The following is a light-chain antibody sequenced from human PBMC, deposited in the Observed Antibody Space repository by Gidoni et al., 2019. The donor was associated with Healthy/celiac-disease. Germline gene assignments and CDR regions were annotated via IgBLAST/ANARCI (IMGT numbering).Light chain of an antibody. V-gene: IGKV1-27*01. CDR3: QKYNSAPRT. CDR2: AAS. J-gene: IGKJ1*01. Sequence: DIQMTQSPSSLSASVGDRVTITCRASQGISNYLSWYQQKPGKVPKLLIYAASTWQSGVPSRFSDSGSGTDFTLTISSLQPEDVATYYCQKYNSAPRTFGQGTKVEIK. CDR1: QGISNY.